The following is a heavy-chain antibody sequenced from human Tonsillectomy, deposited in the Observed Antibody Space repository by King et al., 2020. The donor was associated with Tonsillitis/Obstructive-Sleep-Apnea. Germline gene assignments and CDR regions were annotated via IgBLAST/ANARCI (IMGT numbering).Heavy chain of an antibody. Sequence: VQLVESGGGVVQPGRSLRLSCAASGFTFSSYAMNWVRQAPGKGLEWVAVISYDGSNKYYADSVKGRFTISRDNSKNTLYLQMNSLKTEDTAVYYCASDAQIVDSAMVTFLDYWGQGTLVTVSS. CDR1: GFTFSSYA. J-gene: IGHJ4*02. V-gene: IGHV3-30*01. D-gene: IGHD5-18*01. CDR2: ISYDGSNK. CDR3: ASDAQIVDSAMVTFLDY.